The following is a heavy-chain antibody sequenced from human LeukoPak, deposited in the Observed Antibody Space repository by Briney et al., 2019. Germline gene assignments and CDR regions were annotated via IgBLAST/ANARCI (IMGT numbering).Heavy chain of an antibody. CDR3: ARGRIAVAGTKNYFDY. V-gene: IGHV4-59*01. CDR1: GGSISSSY. CDR2: IYYSGST. J-gene: IGHJ4*02. D-gene: IGHD6-19*01. Sequence: SETLSLTCTVSGGSISSSYWSWIRQPPGKGLEWIGYIYYSGSTYYSPSLRSRVTMSVDTSKNEFSLKLSSVTAADTAVYYCARGRIAVAGTKNYFDYWGQGTLVTVSS.